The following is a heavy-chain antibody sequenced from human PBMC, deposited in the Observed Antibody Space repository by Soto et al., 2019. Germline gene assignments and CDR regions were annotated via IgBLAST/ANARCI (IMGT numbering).Heavy chain of an antibody. Sequence: QVQLVESGGGVVQPGGSLRLSCAASEFPFSVYAMHWVRQAPGKGLEWVAVISYDGNNKYYADSVTGRFTISRDNSDNTLYLQMNSLRVEDTAVYYCARGPITFAAFDYWGQGILVTVSS. J-gene: IGHJ4*02. CDR2: ISYDGNNK. V-gene: IGHV3-30*04. CDR3: ARGPITFAAFDY. CDR1: EFPFSVYA. D-gene: IGHD3-16*01.